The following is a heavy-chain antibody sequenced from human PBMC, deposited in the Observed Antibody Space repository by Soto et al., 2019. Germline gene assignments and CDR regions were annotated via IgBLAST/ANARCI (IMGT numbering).Heavy chain of an antibody. J-gene: IGHJ4*02. CDR1: GFTFSSYW. CDR3: SPSLDF. Sequence: GGSLRLSCAASGFTFSSYWMDWVRQAPGKGLEWVANINQDGSEKHYVDSVKGRFTISRDNAKNSLYLQMSSLTAEDSALYYCSPSLDFWGQGTLVTVSS. V-gene: IGHV3-7*01. CDR2: INQDGSEK.